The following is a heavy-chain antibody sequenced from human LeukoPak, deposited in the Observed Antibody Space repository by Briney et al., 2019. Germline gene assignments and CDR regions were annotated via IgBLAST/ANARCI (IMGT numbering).Heavy chain of an antibody. D-gene: IGHD6-13*01. V-gene: IGHV4-59*01. J-gene: IGHJ4*02. Sequence: SETPSLTCTVSGGSISSYYWSWIRQPPGKGLEWIGYIYYSGSTNYNPSLKSRVTISVDTSKNQFSLKLSSVTAADTAVYYCASGPYSSSWTYWGQGTLVTVSS. CDR1: GGSISSYY. CDR3: ASGPYSSSWTY. CDR2: IYYSGST.